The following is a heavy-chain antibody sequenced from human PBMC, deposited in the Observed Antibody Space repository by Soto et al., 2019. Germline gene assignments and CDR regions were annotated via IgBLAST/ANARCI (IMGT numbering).Heavy chain of an antibody. D-gene: IGHD3-9*01. J-gene: IGHJ4*02. Sequence: GGSLRLSCAASGFTFSSYGMHWVRQAPGKGLEWVAVIWYDGSNKYYADSVKGRFTISRDNSKNTLYLQMNSLRAEDTAVYYCARASVYYDILTGSEAEFDYWGQGTLVTVSS. CDR1: GFTFSSYG. CDR2: IWYDGSNK. CDR3: ARASVYYDILTGSEAEFDY. V-gene: IGHV3-33*01.